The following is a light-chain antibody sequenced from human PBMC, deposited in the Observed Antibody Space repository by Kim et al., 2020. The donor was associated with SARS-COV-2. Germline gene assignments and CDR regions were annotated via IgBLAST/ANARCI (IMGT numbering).Light chain of an antibody. Sequence: SYELTQPLSVSVALGQMARITCGGNNIGSKNEHWYQQKPGQAPVLVIYRDSNRPSGIPERFSGPNSGNTATLTISRAQAGDEADYYCQVWDSSTGVFGGGTQLTVL. CDR2: RDS. V-gene: IGLV3-9*01. CDR3: QVWDSSTGV. J-gene: IGLJ3*02. CDR1: NIGSKN.